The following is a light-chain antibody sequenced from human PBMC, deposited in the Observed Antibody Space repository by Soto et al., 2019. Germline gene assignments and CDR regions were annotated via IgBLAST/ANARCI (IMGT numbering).Light chain of an antibody. CDR1: SSDVGTYNY. CDR2: EVS. CDR3: SSYIVYSTYV. Sequence: QSALTQPASVSGSPGQSITISCTGTSSDVGTYNYVSWYQQHPDTAPKLMIYEVSNRPSGVSNRFSGSKSGNTASLTISGLQPEDEADYFCSSYIVYSTYVFGTGTRSPS. V-gene: IGLV2-14*01. J-gene: IGLJ1*01.